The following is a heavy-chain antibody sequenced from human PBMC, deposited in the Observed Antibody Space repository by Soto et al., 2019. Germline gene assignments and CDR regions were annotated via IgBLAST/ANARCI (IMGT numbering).Heavy chain of an antibody. CDR2: ISWDGGST. Sequence: GGSLRLSCAASGFTFDDYTMHWVRQAPGKGLEWVSLISWDGGSTYYADSVKGRFTISRDNSKNSLYLQMNSLRTEDTAWYYCAKDKEAQQLGSGMDVWGQGTTVTVSS. V-gene: IGHV3-43*01. CDR1: GFTFDDYT. D-gene: IGHD6-13*01. CDR3: AKDKEAQQLGSGMDV. J-gene: IGHJ6*02.